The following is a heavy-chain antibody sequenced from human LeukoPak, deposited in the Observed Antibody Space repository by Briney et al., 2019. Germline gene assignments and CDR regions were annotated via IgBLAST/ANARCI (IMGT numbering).Heavy chain of an antibody. CDR1: GFIFSSKS. CDR2: ISYGSGTI. D-gene: IGHD6-25*01. Sequence: GGSLRLSCAASGFIFSSKSMNWVRQAPGKGLEWVSYISYGSGTIYYADSVKGRFTISRDNAKNSLYLQTNSLRDEDTAVYYCARDFSPGQRFYFDYWGQGTLVTVSS. CDR3: ARDFSPGQRFYFDY. J-gene: IGHJ4*02. V-gene: IGHV3-48*02.